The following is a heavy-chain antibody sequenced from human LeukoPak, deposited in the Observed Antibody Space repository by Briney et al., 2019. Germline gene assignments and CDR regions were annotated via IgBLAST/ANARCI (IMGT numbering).Heavy chain of an antibody. J-gene: IGHJ5*02. CDR1: GYTFTGYY. V-gene: IGHV1-46*01. D-gene: IGHD2-15*01. CDR2: INPSGGST. CDR3: ARARRGAIVVVVAAVAPNWFDP. Sequence: ASVKVSCKASGYTFTGYYMHWVRQAPGQGLEWMGIINPSGGSTSYAQKFQGRVTMTRDTSTSTVYMELSSLRSDDTAVYYCARARRGAIVVVVAAVAPNWFDPWGQGTLVTVSS.